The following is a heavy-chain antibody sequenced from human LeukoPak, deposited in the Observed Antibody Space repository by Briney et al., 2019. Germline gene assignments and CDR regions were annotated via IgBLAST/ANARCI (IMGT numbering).Heavy chain of an antibody. CDR3: SSQRTDYDFWSGYLGH. D-gene: IGHD3-3*01. CDR2: INPNSGGT. V-gene: IGHV1-2*02. J-gene: IGHJ5*02. CDR1: GYTFTGYY. Sequence: ASVKVSCKASGYTFTGYYMHWVRQAPGQGLEWMGWINPNSGGTNYAQKFQGRVTMTRDTSISTAYMELSRLRSDDTAVYYCSSQRTDYDFWSGYLGHWGQGTLVTVSS.